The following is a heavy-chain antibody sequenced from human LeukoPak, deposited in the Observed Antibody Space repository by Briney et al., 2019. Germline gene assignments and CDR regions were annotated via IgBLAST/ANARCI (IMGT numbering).Heavy chain of an antibody. D-gene: IGHD3-10*01. CDR2: IYYTGNT. Sequence: SEPLSLTGTVSGGSIGRYYWSWIRQTPGMGLEWIGYIYYTGNTSNNPSLMSRVTISLDTSKGQFSLKLSSVTAADTAVYYCARWPYGPWTVLFDNWGQGTLVTVSS. J-gene: IGHJ4*02. CDR3: ARWPYGPWTVLFDN. V-gene: IGHV4-59*01. CDR1: GGSIGRYY.